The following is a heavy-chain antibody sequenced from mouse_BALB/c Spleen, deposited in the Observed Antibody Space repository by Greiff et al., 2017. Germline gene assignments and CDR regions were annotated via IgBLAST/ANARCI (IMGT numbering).Heavy chain of an antibody. V-gene: IGHV5-4*02. CDR3: ARAPIYYYGSSYFDY. CDR1: GFTFSDYY. J-gene: IGHJ2*01. CDR2: ISDGGSYT. D-gene: IGHD1-1*01. Sequence: EVMLVESGGGLVKPGGSLKLSCAASGFTFSDYYMYWVRQTPEKRLEWVATISDGGSYTYYPDSVKGRFTISRDNARNILHLQMSSLRSEDTAMYYCARAPIYYYGSSYFDYWGQGTTLTVSS.